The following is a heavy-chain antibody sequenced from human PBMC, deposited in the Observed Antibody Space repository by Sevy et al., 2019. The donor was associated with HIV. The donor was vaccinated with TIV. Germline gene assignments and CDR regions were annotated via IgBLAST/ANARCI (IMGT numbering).Heavy chain of an antibody. V-gene: IGHV3-48*02. CDR1: GFPFNYYA. Sequence: GGSLRLSCVASGFPFNYYAMNWVRQAPGKGLEWILYINSDSETMYYGDSVKGRFTISRDNAKNSLYLQMNSLRDEDTAVYYCARERGTYYDTSGYPYLLEAGFDYWGQGTLVTVSS. D-gene: IGHD3-22*01. CDR2: INSDSETM. J-gene: IGHJ4*02. CDR3: ARERGTYYDTSGYPYLLEAGFDY.